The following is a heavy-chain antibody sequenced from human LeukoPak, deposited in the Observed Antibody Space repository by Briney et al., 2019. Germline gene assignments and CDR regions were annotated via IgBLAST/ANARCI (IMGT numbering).Heavy chain of an antibody. CDR1: GYPFTNYF. D-gene: IGHD3-3*01. J-gene: IGHJ6*03. Sequence: GASVKVSCKASGYPFTNYFIHWVRQAPGQGLEWMGVINLSDDTTTYTQKFQGRVTMTGDTSTNTVYMKLTSLRSEDTAVYYCARDQHTLFGVVTPIPYYMDVWGKGTTVTVSS. V-gene: IGHV1-46*01. CDR3: ARDQHTLFGVVTPIPYYMDV. CDR2: INLSDDTT.